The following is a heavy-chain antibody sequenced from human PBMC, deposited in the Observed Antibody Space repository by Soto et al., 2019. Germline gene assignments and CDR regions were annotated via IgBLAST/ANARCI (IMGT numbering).Heavy chain of an antibody. CDR3: AKDIGSSSWYWSATLDY. CDR2: VSYDGSNK. J-gene: IGHJ4*02. CDR1: GFTFSSYG. V-gene: IGHV3-30*18. Sequence: QVQLVESGGGVVQPGRSLRLSCAASGFTFSSYGMHWVRQAPGKGLEWVAVVSYDGSNKYYADSVKGRFTISRDNSKNTLYLQMNSLRAEDTVVYYCAKDIGSSSWYWSATLDYWGQGTLVTVSS. D-gene: IGHD6-13*01.